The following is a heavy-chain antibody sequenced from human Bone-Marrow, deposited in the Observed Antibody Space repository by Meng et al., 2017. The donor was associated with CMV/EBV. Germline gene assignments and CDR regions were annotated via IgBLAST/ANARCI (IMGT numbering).Heavy chain of an antibody. CDR2: ISSSSSYI. Sequence: GGSLRLSCAASGFTFSSYSMNWVRQAPGKGLEWVSSISSSSSYIYYADSVKGRFTISRDNFKNTLYLQMNSLRAEDTAVYYCAKESLEWSLPNPLDYWGQGVLVTVSS. D-gene: IGHD3-3*01. CDR1: GFTFSSYS. CDR3: AKESLEWSLPNPLDY. J-gene: IGHJ4*02. V-gene: IGHV3-21*01.